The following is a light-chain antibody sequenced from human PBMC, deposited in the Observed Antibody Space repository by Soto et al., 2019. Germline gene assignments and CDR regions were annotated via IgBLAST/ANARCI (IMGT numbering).Light chain of an antibody. V-gene: IGKV3-15*01. J-gene: IGKJ5*01. Sequence: EMVITQSPAILSVSPGESATLSCRASQSVNNNYLAWYQQHPGQPPRLLIYGISTRATGIPARFSGSGSGTEFSLTISSLQSEDFAVYYCQQYSKWPITVGQGTRREIK. CDR2: GIS. CDR1: QSVNNN. CDR3: QQYSKWPIT.